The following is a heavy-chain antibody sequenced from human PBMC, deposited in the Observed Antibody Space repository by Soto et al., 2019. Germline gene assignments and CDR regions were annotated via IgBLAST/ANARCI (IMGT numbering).Heavy chain of an antibody. CDR1: GYSFTSYW. V-gene: IGHV5-51*01. J-gene: IGHJ6*02. Sequence: GGSLKISCKGSGYSFTSYWIGWVRQMPGKGLEWMGLIYPGDSDTRYSPSFQGQITISADKSISTAYLQWSSQKAWDTDMYYCARSQAPNSRMDVWGQGTTVTVSS. D-gene: IGHD1-7*01. CDR3: ARSQAPNSRMDV. CDR2: IYPGDSDT.